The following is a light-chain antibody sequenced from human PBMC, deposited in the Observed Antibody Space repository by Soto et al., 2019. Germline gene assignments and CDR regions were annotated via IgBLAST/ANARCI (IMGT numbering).Light chain of an antibody. V-gene: IGKV3-11*01. CDR2: DAS. CDR3: QQRSNWL. J-gene: IGKJ3*01. Sequence: EIVLTQSPATLSLSPGERATLSYRATQDVSRYLAWYQQKPGQSPRLLIYDASNRATGIPARFSGSGSGTDFTLTISSLEPEDFAVYYCQQRSNWLFGPGTKVEIK. CDR1: QDVSRY.